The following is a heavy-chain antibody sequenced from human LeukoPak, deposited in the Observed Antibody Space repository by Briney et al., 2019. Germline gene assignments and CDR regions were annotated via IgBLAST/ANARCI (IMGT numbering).Heavy chain of an antibody. CDR1: GGSISSYY. CDR2: IYCSGST. CDR3: ARAVAAAGFFDY. Sequence: PSETLSLTCTVSGGSISSYYWSWIRQPPGKGLEWIRYIYCSGSTNYNPYLKSRVSILVGTSKNHFSLKLIYVAAADTAVYYCARAVAAAGFFDYWGQGTLVTVSS. J-gene: IGHJ4*02. D-gene: IGHD6-13*01. V-gene: IGHV4-59*01.